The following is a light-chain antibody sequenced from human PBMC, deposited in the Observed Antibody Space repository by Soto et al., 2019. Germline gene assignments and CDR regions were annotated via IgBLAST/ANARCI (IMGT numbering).Light chain of an antibody. CDR3: QQYGNPPPNA. CDR2: GAS. V-gene: IGKV3-20*01. CDR1: QSVSSSY. J-gene: IGKJ2*01. Sequence: EIVLTQSPGTLSLSPGEIATLSCRASQSVSSSYLAWYQQKPGQAPRVLIYGASSRATGIPDRFSGSGSGTAFSLTISRLEPEDFAVYFCQQYGNPPPNALGQGTKVEIK.